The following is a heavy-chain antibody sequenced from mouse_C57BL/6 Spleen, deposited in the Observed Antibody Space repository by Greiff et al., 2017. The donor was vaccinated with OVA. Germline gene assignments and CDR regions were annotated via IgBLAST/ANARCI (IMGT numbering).Heavy chain of an antibody. CDR1: GYTFTSYW. J-gene: IGHJ3*01. Sequence: QVQLQQSGAELVMPGASVKLSCKASGYTFTSYWMHWVKQRPGQGLEWIGEIDPSDSYTNYNQKFKGKSTLTVDKSSSTAYMQLSSLTSEDSAVYYCARSAYDYDERFAYWGQGTLVTVSA. D-gene: IGHD2-4*01. CDR2: IDPSDSYT. CDR3: ARSAYDYDERFAY. V-gene: IGHV1-69*01.